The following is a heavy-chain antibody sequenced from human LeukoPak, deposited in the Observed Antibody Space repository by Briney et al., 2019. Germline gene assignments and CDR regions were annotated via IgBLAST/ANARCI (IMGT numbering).Heavy chain of an antibody. CDR3: ARVVEKLVFI. D-gene: IGHD2-15*01. V-gene: IGHV4-39*01. J-gene: IGHJ3*02. Sequence: SETLSLTCTVSGGSISSSSYYWGWIRQPPGKGLEWIGSIYYSGSTYYNPSLKSRVTISVDTSKNQFSLKLSSVTAADTAVYYCARVVEKLVFIWGQGTMVTVSS. CDR2: IYYSGST. CDR1: GGSISSSSYY.